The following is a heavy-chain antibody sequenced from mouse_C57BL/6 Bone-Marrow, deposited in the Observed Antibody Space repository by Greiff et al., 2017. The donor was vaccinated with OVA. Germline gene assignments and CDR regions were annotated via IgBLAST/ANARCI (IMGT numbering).Heavy chain of an antibody. V-gene: IGHV1-69*01. CDR2: IDPSDSYT. CDR3: AREGYYWYFDV. CDR1: GYTFTSYW. D-gene: IGHD2-2*01. J-gene: IGHJ1*03. Sequence: VQLQQPGAELVMPGASVKLSCKASGYTFTSYWMHWVKQRPGQGLEWIGEIDPSDSYTNYNRKFKGKSTLTVDKSSSTAYMQLSSLTSEDSAVYYCAREGYYWYFDVWGTGTTVTVSS.